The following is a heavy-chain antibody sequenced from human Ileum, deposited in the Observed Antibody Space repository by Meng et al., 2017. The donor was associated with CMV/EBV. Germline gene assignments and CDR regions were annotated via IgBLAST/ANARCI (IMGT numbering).Heavy chain of an antibody. V-gene: IGHV3-9*01. CDR2: ISWNSGSI. CDR3: ARFGGLFDY. D-gene: IGHD3-16*01. Sequence: SLKISCAASGFTFDDYAMHWVRQAPGKGLEWVSGISWNSGSIGYADSVKGRFTISRDNAKNSLYLQMNSLRAEDTAVYYCARFGGLFDYCGQGTLVTVSS. J-gene: IGHJ4*02. CDR1: GFTFDDYA.